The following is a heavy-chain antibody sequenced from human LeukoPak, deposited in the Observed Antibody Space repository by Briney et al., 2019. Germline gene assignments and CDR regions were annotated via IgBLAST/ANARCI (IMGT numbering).Heavy chain of an antibody. V-gene: IGHV3-23*01. CDR3: AKRYSGSSGLYNFDY. CDR1: GFTFSSYA. Sequence: GSLRLSCAASGFTFSSYAMPWVRPPPGKGLEGVSSITGSTGNTYYADSVKGRFTISRDNSKNTLYLQMNSLRAEDTAVYYCAKRYSGSSGLYNFDYWGQGTLVTVSS. J-gene: IGHJ4*02. D-gene: IGHD1-26*01. CDR2: ITGSTGNT.